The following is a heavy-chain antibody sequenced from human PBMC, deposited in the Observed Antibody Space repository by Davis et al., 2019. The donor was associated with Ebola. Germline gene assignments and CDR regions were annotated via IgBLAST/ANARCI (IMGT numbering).Heavy chain of an antibody. CDR3: ARGGNWNRIGSGRDY. V-gene: IGHV3-21*01. J-gene: IGHJ4*02. D-gene: IGHD1-1*01. Sequence: PGGSLRLSCVASGFTFSSYSMNWVRQAPGKGLEWVSSISSSSSYIYYADSVKGRFTISRDNAKNSLYLQMNSLRAEDTAVYYCARGGNWNRIGSGRDYWGQGTLVTVSS. CDR1: GFTFSSYS. CDR2: ISSSSSYI.